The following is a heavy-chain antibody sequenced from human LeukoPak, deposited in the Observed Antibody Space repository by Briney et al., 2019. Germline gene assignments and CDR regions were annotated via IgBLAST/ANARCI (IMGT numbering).Heavy chain of an antibody. CDR2: INTNTGNP. J-gene: IGHJ4*02. CDR1: GYTFTSYA. V-gene: IGHV7-4-1*02. D-gene: IGHD2-8*01. CDR3: ARDLEDIVLMVYAKDYGFDY. Sequence: ASVKVSCKASGYTFTSYAMNWVRQAPGQGLEWMGWINTNTGNPTYAQGFTGRFVFSLDTSVSTAYLQISSLKAEDTAVYYCARDLEDIVLMVYAKDYGFDYWGQGTLVTVSS.